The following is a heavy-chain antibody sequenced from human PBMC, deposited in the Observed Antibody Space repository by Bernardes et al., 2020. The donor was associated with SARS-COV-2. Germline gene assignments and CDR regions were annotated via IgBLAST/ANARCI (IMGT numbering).Heavy chain of an antibody. V-gene: IGHV4-39*01. CDR3: GRLYFGSGSYATNAY. Sequence: SETLSLTCTVSDDSISSSSYYWGWIRQPPGKGLEWIGSIYYTGSTYYNPSLKSRVTMSVDTSKNQFSLKLSSVTAADTAVYYCGRLYFGSGSYATNAYWGQGTLVTVSS. D-gene: IGHD3-10*01. CDR2: IYYTGST. CDR1: DDSISSSSYY. J-gene: IGHJ4*02.